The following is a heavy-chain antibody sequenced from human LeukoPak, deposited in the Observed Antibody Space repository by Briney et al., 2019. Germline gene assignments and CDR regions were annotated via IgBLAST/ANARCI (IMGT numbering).Heavy chain of an antibody. J-gene: IGHJ4*02. CDR2: ICYSGST. CDR3: TRHGTMVRGSFDY. CDR1: GGSISNYY. D-gene: IGHD3-10*01. V-gene: IGHV4-59*08. Sequence: SETLSLTCTVSGGSISNYYWSWIRQPPGKGLEWIGYICYSGSTNYNPSLKSRVTISVDTSKNQFSLKLSSVTAADTAVYYCTRHGTMVRGSFDYWGQGTLVTVSS.